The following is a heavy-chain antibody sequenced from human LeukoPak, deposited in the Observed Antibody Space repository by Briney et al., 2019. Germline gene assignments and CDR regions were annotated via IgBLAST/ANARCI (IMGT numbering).Heavy chain of an antibody. J-gene: IGHJ2*01. CDR2: INHSGST. CDR1: GGSFSGYY. CDR3: ARGPYSYGYTGWYFDL. V-gene: IGHV4-34*01. Sequence: SETLSLTCAVYGGSFSGYYWSWIRQPPGKGLEWIGEINHSGSTNYNPSLKSRVTISVDTSKNQFSLKLSSVTAADTAVYYCARGPYSYGYTGWYFDLWGRGTLVTVSS. D-gene: IGHD5-18*01.